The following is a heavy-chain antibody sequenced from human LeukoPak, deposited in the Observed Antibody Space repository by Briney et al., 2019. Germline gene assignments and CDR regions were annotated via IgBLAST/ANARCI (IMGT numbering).Heavy chain of an antibody. Sequence: GSPVKVSCKAPGGTFSNYGFSWVRQAPEQGREWMGGIVPVFGTVSYAQKFQDRVTITADDFTTTAYMELSSLRSEDTAVYYCARWAGTCTIASCYTPLDYWGQGTLVTVST. CDR1: GGTFSNYG. J-gene: IGHJ4*02. V-gene: IGHV1-69*01. CDR3: ARWAGTCTIASCYTPLDY. CDR2: IVPVFGTV. D-gene: IGHD2-2*02.